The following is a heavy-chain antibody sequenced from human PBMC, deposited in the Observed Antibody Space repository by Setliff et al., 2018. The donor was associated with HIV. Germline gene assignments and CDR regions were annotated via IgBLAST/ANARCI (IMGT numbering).Heavy chain of an antibody. CDR3: ARGYCSSTSCYGIYYFDN. V-gene: IGHV1-8*02. Sequence: GASVKVSCKASGYSFTNYDINWVRQATGQGLEWMGWMNTNTGNTGYARKFQGRVTMTRKTSISTAYMELRSLRSDDTAVYYCARGYCSSTSCYGIYYFDNWGQGTPVTVSS. CDR1: GYSFTNYD. CDR2: MNTNTGNT. D-gene: IGHD2-2*01. J-gene: IGHJ4*02.